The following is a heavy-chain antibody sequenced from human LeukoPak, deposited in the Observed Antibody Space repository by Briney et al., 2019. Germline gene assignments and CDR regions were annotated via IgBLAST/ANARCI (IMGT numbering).Heavy chain of an antibody. CDR3: ARYGVAGGFDI. D-gene: IGHD3-3*01. V-gene: IGHV3-30*04. CDR2: ISYDGNNK. J-gene: IGHJ3*02. CDR1: GFTFSSYA. Sequence: GGSLRLSCAASGFTFSSYAMHWVRQAPGKGLEWVAVISYDGNNKYYADSVKGRFTISRDNSKNTLYLQMNSLRAEDTAVYYCARYGVAGGFDIWGQGTMVTVSS.